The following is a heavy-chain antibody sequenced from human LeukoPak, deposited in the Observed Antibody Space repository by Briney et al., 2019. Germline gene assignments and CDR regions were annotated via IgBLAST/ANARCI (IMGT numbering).Heavy chain of an antibody. J-gene: IGHJ5*02. V-gene: IGHV4-31*03. CDR1: GGSISSGGYY. Sequence: SETLSLTCTVSGGSISSGGYYWSWIRQHPGKGLEWIGYIYYSGSTYYNPSLKSRVIMSVDTSKNQFSLKVSSVTAADTAVYYCARAALYKWFDPWGQGTLVTVSS. CDR3: ARAALYKWFDP. CDR2: IYYSGST.